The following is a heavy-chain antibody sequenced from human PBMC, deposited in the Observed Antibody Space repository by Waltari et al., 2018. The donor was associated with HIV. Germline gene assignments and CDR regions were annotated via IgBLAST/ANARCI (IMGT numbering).Heavy chain of an antibody. CDR2: ITNDGSAM. D-gene: IGHD2-21*01. J-gene: IGHJ4*02. Sequence: EWLSYITNDGSAMSHADSVKGRFTISRDNAKNSLYLQMSSLRAEDTAIYYCARDRDWAFDYWGQGTLVTVSS. V-gene: IGHV3-11*01. CDR3: ARDRDWAFDY.